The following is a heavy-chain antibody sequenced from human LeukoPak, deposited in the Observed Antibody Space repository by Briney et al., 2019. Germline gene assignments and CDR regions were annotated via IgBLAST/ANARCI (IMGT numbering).Heavy chain of an antibody. D-gene: IGHD3-22*01. V-gene: IGHV1-18*01. Sequence: ASVKVSCKASGYTFTSYGISWVRQAPGQGLEWMGWISAYNGNTNYAQKLQGRVTMTTDTSTSTAYMELRSLRSDDTAVYYCARVEETYYYDSSGYEMDYWGQGTLATVSS. CDR3: ARVEETYYYDSSGYEMDY. CDR1: GYTFTSYG. CDR2: ISAYNGNT. J-gene: IGHJ4*02.